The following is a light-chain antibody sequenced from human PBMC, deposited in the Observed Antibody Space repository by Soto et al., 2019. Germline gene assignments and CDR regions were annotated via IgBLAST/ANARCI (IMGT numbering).Light chain of an antibody. CDR1: QSVSSPY. J-gene: IGKJ1*01. V-gene: IGKV3-20*01. CDR3: QQYGSSPWT. Sequence: ETVLTQSPGTLALSPGERAALSCRASQSVSSPYFAWYQQKPGQAPRLLIYGASSRATGIPDRFRGSGSGTDFTLTISRLEPEDFAVYYCQQYGSSPWTFGQGTKVEI. CDR2: GAS.